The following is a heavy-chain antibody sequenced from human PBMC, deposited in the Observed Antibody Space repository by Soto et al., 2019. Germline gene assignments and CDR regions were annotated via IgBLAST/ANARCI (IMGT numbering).Heavy chain of an antibody. J-gene: IGHJ4*02. V-gene: IGHV4-59*01. CDR1: GGSIRSFY. CDR2: IYYSGST. D-gene: IGHD3-3*01. Sequence: SETLSFTCTVSGGSIRSFYWSWIRQPPGKGLEWIGYIYYSGSTNYNPSLKSRVTISVDTSKNQFSLKLSSVTAADTAVYYCARGSDFWSGTNFDYWGQGTLVTVSS. CDR3: ARGSDFWSGTNFDY.